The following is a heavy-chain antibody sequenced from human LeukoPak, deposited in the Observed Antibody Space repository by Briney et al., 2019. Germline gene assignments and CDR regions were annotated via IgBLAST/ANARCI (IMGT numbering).Heavy chain of an antibody. J-gene: IGHJ5*02. CDR1: GYTFTSYA. Sequence: ASVKVSCKASGYTFTSYAVNWVRQAPGQGLEWVGWINTNTGNPTYAQDFTGRFVFSLDTSVTTTYLQISSLKAEDTAVYYCAREPRYCSTTSCYPTGWFDPWGQGTLVTVSS. CDR2: INTNTGNP. V-gene: IGHV7-4-1*02. CDR3: AREPRYCSTTSCYPTGWFDP. D-gene: IGHD2-2*01.